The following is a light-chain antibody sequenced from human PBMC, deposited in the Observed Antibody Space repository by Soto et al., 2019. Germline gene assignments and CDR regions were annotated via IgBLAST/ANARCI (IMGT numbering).Light chain of an antibody. Sequence: DIQMTQSPSSLSASLGDRVTITCRASQGIRNALGWYQQKPGRAPKLLIYDASNLEAGVPSRFRGSGSGTDFTFTISRLQPEDIATYYCQQYENLPTFGQGTRLEIK. CDR2: DAS. J-gene: IGKJ5*01. V-gene: IGKV1-33*01. CDR1: QGIRNA. CDR3: QQYENLPT.